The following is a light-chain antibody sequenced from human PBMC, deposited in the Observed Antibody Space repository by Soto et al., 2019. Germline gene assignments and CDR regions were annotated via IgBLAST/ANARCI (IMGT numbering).Light chain of an antibody. CDR3: TSYTSTSTYV. CDR2: EGT. CDR1: TSDVGGYNL. Sequence: QSVLTQPASVSGSPGQSITISCSGTTSDVGGYNLVSWYQQHTAKAPKLLIYEGTQRPSGVSSRFSGSKSGNTASLTISGLLAEDEADYYCTSYTSTSTYVFGTGTKLTVL. J-gene: IGLJ1*01. V-gene: IGLV2-14*02.